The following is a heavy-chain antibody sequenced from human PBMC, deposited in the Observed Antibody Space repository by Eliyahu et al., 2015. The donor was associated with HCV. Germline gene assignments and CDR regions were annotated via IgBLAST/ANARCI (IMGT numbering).Heavy chain of an antibody. CDR2: IHYSGST. CDR3: VRHSRRMWNNSPIDGDYFDY. D-gene: IGHD1/OR15-1a*01. V-gene: IGHV4-39*01. J-gene: IGHJ4*02. CDR1: GGSIITTTYY. Sequence: QLQLQESGPGLVKPSETLSLSCTISGGSIITTTYYXGWVRQPPGKGLEXIGSIHYSGSTYYRPSFESRLTMFVDTSKNQFSLRLNSATAADTAMYRCVRHSRRMWNNSPIDGDYFDYWGQGTLVTVSS.